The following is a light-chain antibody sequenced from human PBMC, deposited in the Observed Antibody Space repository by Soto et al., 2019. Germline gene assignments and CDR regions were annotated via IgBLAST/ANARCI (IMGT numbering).Light chain of an antibody. CDR1: QIISSY. V-gene: IGKV1-39*01. J-gene: IGKJ1*01. CDR3: QQSDSTGTWT. CDR2: ATS. Sequence: DIQMTQSPSSLSASVGDRVTITFRASQIISSYLNWYQQKPGKAPKLLIYATSSLQSGVPSRFSGSGSGTDFTLTISSLQPEDFATYYCQQSDSTGTWTFGQGTKVDIK.